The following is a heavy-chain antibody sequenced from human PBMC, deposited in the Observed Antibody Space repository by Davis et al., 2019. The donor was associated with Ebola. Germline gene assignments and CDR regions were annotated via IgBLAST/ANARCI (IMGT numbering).Heavy chain of an antibody. V-gene: IGHV1-46*01. CDR2: ISPRGCST. CDR3: ARETPLHAFDI. CDR1: GYTFPNYY. J-gene: IGHJ3*02. Sequence: SVQVSRQASGYTFPNYYMHWVRQAPGQGLEWMGLISPRGCSTTHAQKFQDRLTMTRDTSTSTVYMELISLTFDDTAVYYCARETPLHAFDIWGQGTMVTVSS.